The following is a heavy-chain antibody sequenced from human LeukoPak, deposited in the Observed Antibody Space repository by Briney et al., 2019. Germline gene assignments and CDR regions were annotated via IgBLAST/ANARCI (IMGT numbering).Heavy chain of an antibody. V-gene: IGHV1-2*02. CDR1: GYTFTSYS. CDR3: ARGTYYDSSAYSGVRLFDY. D-gene: IGHD3-22*01. J-gene: IGHJ4*02. Sequence: GASVKVSCKASGYTFTSYSISWVRQAPGQGLEWMGWINPNSGRTNYAQKFQGRVTMTSDTPISTAYMDLSRLRSDDTALYYCARGTYYDSSAYSGVRLFDYWGQGTLVTVSS. CDR2: INPNSGRT.